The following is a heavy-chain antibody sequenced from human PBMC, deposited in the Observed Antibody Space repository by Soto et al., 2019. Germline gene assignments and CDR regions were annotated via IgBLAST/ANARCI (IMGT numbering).Heavy chain of an antibody. CDR1: GGSISSYY. CDR2: IYYSGST. CDR3: ARSHSLEWLPDYFDY. V-gene: IGHV4-59*01. Sequence: GSLRLSCTVSGGSISSYYWSWIRQPPGKGLEWIGYIYYSGSTNYNPSLKSRVTISVDTSKNQFSLKLSSVTAADTAVYYCARSHSLEWLPDYFDYWGQGTLVTVSS. D-gene: IGHD3-3*01. J-gene: IGHJ4*02.